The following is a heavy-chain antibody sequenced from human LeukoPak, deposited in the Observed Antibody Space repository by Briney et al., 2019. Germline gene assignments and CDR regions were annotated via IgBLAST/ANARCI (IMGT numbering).Heavy chain of an antibody. Sequence: GESLQISCKGSGCGFTSYWIGWVRPMPGKGGEWRGIIYPGDSDTRYSPSFQGQVTISADKSISTAYLQWSSLKASDTAMYYCARDYGSGSRGYYYGMDVWGQGTTVTVSS. CDR1: GCGFTSYW. V-gene: IGHV5-51*01. CDR2: IYPGDSDT. D-gene: IGHD3-10*01. CDR3: ARDYGSGSRGYYYGMDV. J-gene: IGHJ6*02.